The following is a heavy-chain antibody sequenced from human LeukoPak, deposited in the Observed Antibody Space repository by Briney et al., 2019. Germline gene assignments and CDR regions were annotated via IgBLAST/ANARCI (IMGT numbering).Heavy chain of an antibody. CDR1: GGSISSGSDY. CDR3: EIVVSGTYHLFDY. D-gene: IGHD1-26*01. CDR2: SYSSGTT. Sequence: PSETLSLTCTVSGGSISSGSDYWSWIRQPDGKGLEWIGRSYSSGTTNYNPSLKSRVTISVDTSKNQFSLKLSSVTEADTAVYYCEIVVSGTYHLFDYWGQGTLVTVSS. J-gene: IGHJ4*02. V-gene: IGHV4-61*02.